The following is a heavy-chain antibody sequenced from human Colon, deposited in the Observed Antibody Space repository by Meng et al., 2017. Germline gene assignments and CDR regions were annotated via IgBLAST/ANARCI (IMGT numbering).Heavy chain of an antibody. V-gene: IGHV4-34*01. CDR1: GGSFGGYY. D-gene: IGHD6-13*01. J-gene: IGHJ4*02. CDR2: INHSGST. Sequence: QRQLTLWGAGLLKPSGTLSCTCAVYGGSFGGYYWSWIRQPPGKGLEWIGEINHSGSTNYNPSLKSRVTISVDTSKNQFSLKLSSVTAADTAVYYCARGRSGSSWYGGDYWGQRTLVTVSS. CDR3: ARGRSGSSWYGGDY.